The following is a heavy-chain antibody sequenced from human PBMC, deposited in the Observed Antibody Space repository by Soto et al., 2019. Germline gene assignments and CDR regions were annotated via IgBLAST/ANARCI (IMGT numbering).Heavy chain of an antibody. D-gene: IGHD2-2*03. CDR1: GYTFTSYD. V-gene: IGHV1-8*01. CDR3: ARASYLDPAFDI. CDR2: VNPNSGNT. Sequence: QVQLVQSGAEVKRPGASVKVSCKASGYTFTSYDFNWLRQAPGQGLEWMGWVNPNSGNTDYAQKFPGRVTMTRNTSIRTAYMELSSLRSEDTALYYCARASYLDPAFDIWGQGTMVTVSS. J-gene: IGHJ3*02.